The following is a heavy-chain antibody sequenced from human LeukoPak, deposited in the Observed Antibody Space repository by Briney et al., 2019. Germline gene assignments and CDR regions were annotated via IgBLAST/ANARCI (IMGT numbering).Heavy chain of an antibody. J-gene: IGHJ4*02. CDR2: INPSGGST. Sequence: ASVKVSCKASGYTFTRYYLHWVRQAPGQGLEWMGIINPSGGSTRYAQKFQGRVSMTTDTSTSTAYMELRSLRSDDTAVYYCARVWRTSPYYFDYWGQGTLVTVSS. V-gene: IGHV1-46*01. CDR1: GYTFTRYY. D-gene: IGHD3-10*01. CDR3: ARVWRTSPYYFDY.